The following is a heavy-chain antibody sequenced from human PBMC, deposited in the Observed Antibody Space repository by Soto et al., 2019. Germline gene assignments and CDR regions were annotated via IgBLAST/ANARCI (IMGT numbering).Heavy chain of an antibody. V-gene: IGHV3-33*01. CDR3: ARSPPGVAGRYYFDF. D-gene: IGHD6-6*01. CDR1: GFAFSNYG. J-gene: IGHJ4*02. CDR2: VWYDGSNK. Sequence: QVQLVESGGGVVQPGRSLRLSCAASGFAFSNYGMHWVRQTPGKGLEGVALVWYDGSNKYYADSVKGRFTISRDNSKNTLYLQMHSLRAEDTAVYFCARSPPGVAGRYYFDFWGQGTLVTVSS.